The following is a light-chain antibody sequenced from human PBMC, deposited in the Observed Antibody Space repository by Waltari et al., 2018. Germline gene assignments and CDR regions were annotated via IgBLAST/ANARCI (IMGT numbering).Light chain of an antibody. CDR1: SSYVGGFNY. CDR2: DVS. J-gene: IGLJ3*02. V-gene: IGLV2-14*01. Sequence: QSALTQPASVSGPPGQRPTISSTGTSSYVGGFNYVTWYQQHPGKAPKLIIYDVSKRPSGISNRFSGSKSGNTASRTISGLRAEDEANYYCSSYTSSSAWVFGGGTKLTVL. CDR3: SSYTSSSAWV.